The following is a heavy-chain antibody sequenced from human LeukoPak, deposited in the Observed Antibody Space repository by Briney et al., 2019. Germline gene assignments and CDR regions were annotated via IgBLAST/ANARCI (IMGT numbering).Heavy chain of an antibody. CDR1: GGTFSSYA. CDR2: IIPILGIA. Sequence: GASVKVSCKASGGTFSSYAISWVRQAPGQGLEWMGRIIPILGIANYAQKFQGRVTITADKSTSTAYMELSSLRSEDTAVYYCARGYYNVDGCFDYWGQGTLVTVSS. V-gene: IGHV1-69*04. J-gene: IGHJ4*02. CDR3: ARGYYNVDGCFDY. D-gene: IGHD3-9*01.